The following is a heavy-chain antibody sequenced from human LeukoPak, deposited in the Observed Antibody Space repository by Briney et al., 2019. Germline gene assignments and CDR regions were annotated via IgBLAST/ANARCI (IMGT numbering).Heavy chain of an antibody. CDR2: IYHSGSA. J-gene: IGHJ4*02. CDR1: GGSISSNNW. V-gene: IGHV4-4*02. Sequence: SGTLSLTCAVSGGSISSNNWWSWVRQPPGKGLEWIGEIYHSGSANYNPSLKSRVTILVDKSKNQLSLILSSVTAADTATYYCARDVGARLPGYWGQGTLVTVSS. D-gene: IGHD6-6*01. CDR3: ARDVGARLPGY.